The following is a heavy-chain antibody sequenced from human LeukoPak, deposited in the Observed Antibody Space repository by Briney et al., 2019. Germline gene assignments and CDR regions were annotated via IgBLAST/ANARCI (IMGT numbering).Heavy chain of an antibody. V-gene: IGHV3-21*01. CDR1: GFTFSSYS. Sequence: PGGSLRLSCAASGFTFSSYSMNWVRQAPGKGLEWVSSISCSSSYIYYADSVKGRFTISRDNAKNSLYLQMNSLRAEDTAVYYCARAPKGIAVALDYWGQGTLVTVSS. CDR3: ARAPKGIAVALDY. CDR2: ISCSSSYI. D-gene: IGHD6-19*01. J-gene: IGHJ4*02.